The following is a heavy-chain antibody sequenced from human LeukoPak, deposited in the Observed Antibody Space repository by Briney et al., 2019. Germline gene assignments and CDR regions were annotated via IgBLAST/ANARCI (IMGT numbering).Heavy chain of an antibody. J-gene: IGHJ6*03. CDR1: GFTFSSYS. Sequence: PGGSLRLSCAASGFTFSSYSMNWVRQAPGKGLEWVSSISSSSSYIYYADSVKGRFTISRDNAKNSLYLQMNSLRAEDTAVYYCARYGYFDWFRADYYYYYMDVWGKGTTVTISS. CDR3: ARYGYFDWFRADYYYYYMDV. CDR2: ISSSSSYI. V-gene: IGHV3-21*01. D-gene: IGHD3-9*01.